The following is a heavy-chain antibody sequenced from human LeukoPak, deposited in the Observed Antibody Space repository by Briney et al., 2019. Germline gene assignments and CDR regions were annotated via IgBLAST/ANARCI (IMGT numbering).Heavy chain of an antibody. CDR2: ISSSSSYI. V-gene: IGHV3-21*01. J-gene: IGHJ3*02. CDR1: GFTFSSYS. D-gene: IGHD2-21*01. CDR3: ARDPYSRDDAFDI. Sequence: GGSLRLSCAASGFTFSSYSMNWVRQAPGKGLEWVSSISSSSSYIYYADSVKGRFTISRDSAKNSLYLQMNSLRAEDTAVYYCARDPYSRDDAFDIWGQGTMVTVSS.